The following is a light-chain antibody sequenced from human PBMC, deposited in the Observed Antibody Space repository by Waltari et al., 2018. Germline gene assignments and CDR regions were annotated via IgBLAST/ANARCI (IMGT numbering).Light chain of an antibody. CDR2: SNN. J-gene: IGLJ3*02. V-gene: IGLV1-44*01. Sequence: QSLLTQPPSASGTPGQRVTISCSGSSSNIGSNTVNWYQQPPGTAPKLPIYSNNQRPSGVPDRFSGSKSGTSASLAISGLQSEDEADYYCAAWDDSLNGPVFGGGTKLTVL. CDR1: SSNIGSNT. CDR3: AAWDDSLNGPV.